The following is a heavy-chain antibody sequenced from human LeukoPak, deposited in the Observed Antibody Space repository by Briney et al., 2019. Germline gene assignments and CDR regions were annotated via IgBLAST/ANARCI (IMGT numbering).Heavy chain of an antibody. Sequence: SQTLSLTCTVSGGSITSGDYFWSWIRQSPGKGLEWIGHIYHSGSTNYNPSLKSRVTISLDSSKNQLSLRLTSLTAADTAVYYCARDVPNDWYFDLWGRGTQVTVSS. CDR3: ARDVPNDWYFDL. CDR2: IYHSGST. J-gene: IGHJ2*01. V-gene: IGHV4-61*08. CDR1: GGSITSGDYF. D-gene: IGHD1-1*01.